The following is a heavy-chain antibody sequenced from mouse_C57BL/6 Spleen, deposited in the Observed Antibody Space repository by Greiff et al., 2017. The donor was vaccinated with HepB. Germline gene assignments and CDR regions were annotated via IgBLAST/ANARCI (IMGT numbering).Heavy chain of an antibody. Sequence: QVQLQQPGAELVMPWASVKLSCKASGYTFTSYWMHWVKQRPGQGLEWIGEIDPSDSYTNYNQKFKGKSTLTVDKSSSTAYMQLSSLTSEDSAVYYCARKAYYSNSYWYFDVWGTGTTVTVSS. CDR3: ARKAYYSNSYWYFDV. CDR1: GYTFTSYW. D-gene: IGHD2-5*01. V-gene: IGHV1-69*01. CDR2: IDPSDSYT. J-gene: IGHJ1*03.